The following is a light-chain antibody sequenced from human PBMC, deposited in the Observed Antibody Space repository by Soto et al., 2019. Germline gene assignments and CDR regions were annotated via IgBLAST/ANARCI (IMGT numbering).Light chain of an antibody. Sequence: DIQMTQSPSYLSASVGDRVTITCQESQDISNYLNWYQQKPGKAPKLLLYDASNLETGVPSRFSGSGAETDFTFPISSLQTEDMPTYYCQQDVNLPPFAFGPGTKVDIQ. V-gene: IGKV1-33*01. CDR3: QQDVNLPPFA. J-gene: IGKJ3*01. CDR2: DAS. CDR1: QDISNY.